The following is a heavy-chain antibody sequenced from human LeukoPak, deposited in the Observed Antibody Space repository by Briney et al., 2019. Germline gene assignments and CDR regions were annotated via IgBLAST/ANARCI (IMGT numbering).Heavy chain of an antibody. CDR2: IYYSGTT. CDR3: ARARQYSSSWPPVAYFDY. V-gene: IGHV4-59*01. D-gene: IGHD6-13*01. J-gene: IGHJ4*02. CDR1: GGSINTYY. Sequence: PSETLSLTCTVSGGSINTYYWSWIRQPPGEGLEWIGNIYYSGTTSYNPSLESRVIISVDTSKNQFSLKLSSVTAADTAVYYCARARQYSSSWPPVAYFDYWGQGTLVTVSS.